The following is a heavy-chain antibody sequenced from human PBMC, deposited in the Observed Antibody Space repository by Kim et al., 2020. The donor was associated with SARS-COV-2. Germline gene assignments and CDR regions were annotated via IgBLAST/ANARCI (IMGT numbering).Heavy chain of an antibody. Sequence: GGSLRLSCAASGFIFGRHWMNWVRQAPGKGLEWVANINQDGSEKYSVDSVKGRFTISRDSTKNSLYLQMNSLRAEDTAVYYCARNSAGSWFFDYWGQGTLVTVSS. V-gene: IGHV3-7*01. J-gene: IGHJ4*02. CDR3: ARNSAGSWFFDY. CDR2: INQDGSEK. CDR1: GFIFGRHW. D-gene: IGHD6-13*01.